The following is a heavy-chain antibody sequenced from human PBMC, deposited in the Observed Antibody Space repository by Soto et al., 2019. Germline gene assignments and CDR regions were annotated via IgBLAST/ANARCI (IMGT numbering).Heavy chain of an antibody. CDR2: ISGSGGRT. V-gene: IGHV3-23*01. CDR1: GFTFSSYA. Sequence: GGSLRLSCAASGFTFSSYAMSWVRQAPGKGLEWVSAISGSGGRTYYADSGKGRFTISRDNSKNTLFLQMNSLRAEDTAVYYCAKDEESVPRIFDYWGQGTLVTVSS. J-gene: IGHJ4*02. D-gene: IGHD2-15*01. CDR3: AKDEESVPRIFDY.